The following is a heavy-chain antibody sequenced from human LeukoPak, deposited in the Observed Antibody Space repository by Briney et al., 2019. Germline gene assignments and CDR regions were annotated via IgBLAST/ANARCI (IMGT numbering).Heavy chain of an antibody. D-gene: IGHD7-27*01. CDR3: AREWVTGDLVWFDP. CDR2: INAGNGNT. J-gene: IGHJ5*02. Sequence: GASVKVSCKASGYTFTSYAMHWVRQAPGQRLEWMGWINAGNGNTKYSQKFQGRVTITRDTSASTAYMELSSLRSEDTAAYYCAREWVTGDLVWFDPWGQGTLVTVSS. CDR1: GYTFTSYA. V-gene: IGHV1-3*01.